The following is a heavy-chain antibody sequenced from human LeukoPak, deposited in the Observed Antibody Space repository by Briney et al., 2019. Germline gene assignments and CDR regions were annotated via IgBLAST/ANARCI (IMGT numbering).Heavy chain of an antibody. J-gene: IGHJ4*02. V-gene: IGHV4-59*08. Sequence: PSETLSLTCTVSGGSISSYYWSWIRQPPGKGLEWIGYIYYSGSTNYNPSLKSRVTISVDTSKNQFSLKLSSVTAADTAVCYCARQDDSSALDYWGQGTLVTVSS. D-gene: IGHD3-22*01. CDR1: GGSISSYY. CDR3: ARQDDSSALDY. CDR2: IYYSGST.